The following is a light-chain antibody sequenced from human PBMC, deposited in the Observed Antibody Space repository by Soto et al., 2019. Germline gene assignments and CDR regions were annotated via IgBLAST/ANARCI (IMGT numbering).Light chain of an antibody. CDR2: EDD. J-gene: IGLJ2*01. V-gene: IGLV6-57*02. CDR3: QSSDIRNVV. CDR1: GGSIASNY. Sequence: QSVSESPGKTVTISCTGSGGSIASNYVQWFQQRPGSAPTTVIYEDDQRPSGVPDRFSGSIDSSSNSASLTISGLKTEDEADYYCQSSDIRNVVFGGGTKLTVL.